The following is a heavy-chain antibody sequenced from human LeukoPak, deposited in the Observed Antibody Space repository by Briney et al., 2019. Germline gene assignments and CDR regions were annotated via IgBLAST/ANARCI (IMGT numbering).Heavy chain of an antibody. CDR3: ARERFTDGMTTVTTYYYYYYMDV. V-gene: IGHV4-61*02. CDR1: GGSISSGSYY. CDR2: IYTSGST. D-gene: IGHD4-17*01. J-gene: IGHJ6*03. Sequence: SQTLSLTCTVSGGSISSGSYYWSWIRQPAGTGLEWIGRIYTSGSTNYNPSLKSRVTISVDTSKNQFSLKLSSVTAADTAVYYCARERFTDGMTTVTTYYYYYYMDVWGKGTTVTISS.